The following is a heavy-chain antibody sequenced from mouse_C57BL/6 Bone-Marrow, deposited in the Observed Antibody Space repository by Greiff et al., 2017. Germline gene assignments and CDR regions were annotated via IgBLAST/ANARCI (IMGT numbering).Heavy chain of an antibody. CDR2: ISTGGGST. V-gene: IGHV5-12*01. CDR1: GFTFSDYY. J-gene: IGHJ2*01. Sequence: EVKLVEPGGGLVQPGASLKLSCAASGFTFSDYYMYWVRQTPEQRLAWVAYISTGGGSTYYPHTVKGRFTISRDNSNNTLYLQLSRLTSEDTAMYDCARGYYGTSYVDYWGQGTTLTVSS. D-gene: IGHD1-1*01. CDR3: ARGYYGTSYVDY.